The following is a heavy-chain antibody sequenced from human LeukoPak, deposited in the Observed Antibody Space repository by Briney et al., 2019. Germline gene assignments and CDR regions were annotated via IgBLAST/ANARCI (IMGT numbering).Heavy chain of an antibody. CDR1: GGSFSGYY. J-gene: IGHJ3*02. CDR3: ARDFNTDI. Sequence: SETLSLTCAVYGGSFSGYYWSWIRQPPGKGLEWIGEINRSGSTNYNPSLKSRVTISVDTSKNQFSLKLSSVTAADTAVYYCARDFNTDIWGQGTMVTVSS. D-gene: IGHD2/OR15-2a*01. CDR2: INRSGST. V-gene: IGHV4-34*01.